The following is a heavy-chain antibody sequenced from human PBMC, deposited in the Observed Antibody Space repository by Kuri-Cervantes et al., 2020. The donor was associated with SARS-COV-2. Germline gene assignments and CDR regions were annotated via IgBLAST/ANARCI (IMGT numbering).Heavy chain of an antibody. CDR3: ASDGVSGSLSLDF. D-gene: IGHD6-19*01. J-gene: IGHJ4*02. CDR1: GYTFTSYD. V-gene: IGHV1-69*10. CDR2: IMPALGMP. Sequence: SVKVSCKASGYTFTSYDINWVRQGPGQGLEWMGGIMPALGMPNYAQKFRGRVTITADTSTATAYLELSGLKSEDTALYYCASDGVSGSLSLDFWGQGTLVTVSS.